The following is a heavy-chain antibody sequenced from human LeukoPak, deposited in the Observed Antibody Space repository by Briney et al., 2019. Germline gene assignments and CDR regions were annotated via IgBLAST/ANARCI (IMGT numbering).Heavy chain of an antibody. J-gene: IGHJ4*02. D-gene: IGHD2-15*01. V-gene: IGHV4-59*01. CDR3: ARGMGGPDY. CDR1: GGSISSYY. Sequence: SETLSLTCTVSGGSISSYYWSWIRQPPGKGLEWIGYISYSGSTNYNPSLKSRVTMSVDTSKNQFSLKLSSVTAADTAVFYCARGMGGPDYWGQGTLVTVSS. CDR2: ISYSGST.